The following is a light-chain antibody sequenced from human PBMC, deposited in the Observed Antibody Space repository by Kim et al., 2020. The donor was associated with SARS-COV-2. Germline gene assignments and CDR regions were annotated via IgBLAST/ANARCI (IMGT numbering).Light chain of an antibody. V-gene: IGKV3-20*01. Sequence: SPGERATLTSRTSQGVTSSDLAWYQYNPGQAPRLLIYGAAGRATGIADRFSGSGCGTDFTVSISRLEPEDYAVYYCQQYSSSRGTFGGGTKVDIK. CDR2: GAA. J-gene: IGKJ4*01. CDR3: QQYSSSRGT. CDR1: QGVTSSD.